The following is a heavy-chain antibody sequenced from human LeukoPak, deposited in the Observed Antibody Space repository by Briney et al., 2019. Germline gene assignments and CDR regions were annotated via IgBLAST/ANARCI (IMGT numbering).Heavy chain of an antibody. CDR1: GFTFSSYS. CDR2: VSSSSSYI. Sequence: PGGSLRLSCAASGFTFSSYSMNWVRQAPGKGLEWVSSVSSSSSYIYYADSVKGRFTISRDNAKNSLYLQMNSLRAEDTAVYYCAKEGVGTEDDAFDIWGQGTMVTVSS. D-gene: IGHD2-21*02. CDR3: AKEGVGTEDDAFDI. J-gene: IGHJ3*02. V-gene: IGHV3-21*04.